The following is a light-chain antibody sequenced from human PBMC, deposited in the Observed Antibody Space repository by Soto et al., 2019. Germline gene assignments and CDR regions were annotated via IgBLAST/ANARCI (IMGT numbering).Light chain of an antibody. V-gene: IGKV4-1*01. CDR2: WAS. CDR3: LQYYSTPWT. J-gene: IGKJ1*01. Sequence: DIVMTPSPDSLAVSLGERATINCKSSQSVLYSTDNKNYLAWYQQKPGQSPKLLIYWASTRESGVPDRFSGSGSGTDFTLTISSLQAEDVAVYYCLQYYSTPWTFGQGTKVDI. CDR1: QSVLYSTDNKNY.